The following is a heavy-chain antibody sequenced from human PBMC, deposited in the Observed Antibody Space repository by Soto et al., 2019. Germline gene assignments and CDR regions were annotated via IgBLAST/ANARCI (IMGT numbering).Heavy chain of an antibody. CDR2: VDYLGST. J-gene: IGHJ5*02. CDR3: ARAFGSRNWFDP. CDR1: GGFIDSFY. V-gene: IGHV4-59*01. Sequence: QVQLQESGPGLVKPSATLSLTCNVSGGFIDSFYWSWIRQPPGKGLEWIGYVDYLGSTKYNPSLESRLTRSVDTSTNQFSLRLNSVTAADTATYYCARAFGSRNWFDPWGQGTLVTVSA. D-gene: IGHD3-16*01.